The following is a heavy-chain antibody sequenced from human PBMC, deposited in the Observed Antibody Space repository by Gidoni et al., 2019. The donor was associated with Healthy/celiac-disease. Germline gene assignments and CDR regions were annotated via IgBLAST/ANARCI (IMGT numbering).Heavy chain of an antibody. D-gene: IGHD4-17*01. CDR3: AGGGTVTDAFDI. V-gene: IGHV4-59*01. Sequence: QVQLQESGPGLVKPSEPLSLTCPVSGGSISSYYWSWIRQPPGKGLEWIGYIYYSGSTNYNPSLKSRVTISVDTSKNQFSRKLSSVTAADTAVYYCAGGGTVTDAFDIWGQGTMVTVSS. J-gene: IGHJ3*02. CDR2: IYYSGST. CDR1: GGSISSYY.